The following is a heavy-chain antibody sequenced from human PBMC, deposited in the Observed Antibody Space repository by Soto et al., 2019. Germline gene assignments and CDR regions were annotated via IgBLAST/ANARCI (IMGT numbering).Heavy chain of an antibody. D-gene: IGHD2-15*01. V-gene: IGHV4-28*01. CDR2: IYYSGST. CDR3: ARSRDGVVDH. Sequence: SETLSLTCAVSGYYISTSNWWGWIRQPPGKGLEWIGYIYYSGSTYYNPSLKSRVTMSVDTSKNQFSLKLSSVTAVDTAVYYCARSRDGVVDHWGQGTLVTVS. J-gene: IGHJ4*02. CDR1: GYYISTSNW.